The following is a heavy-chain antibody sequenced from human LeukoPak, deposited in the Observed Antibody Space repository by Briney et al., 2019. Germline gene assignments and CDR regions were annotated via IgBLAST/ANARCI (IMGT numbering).Heavy chain of an antibody. CDR3: ARVSGSYYSY. CDR2: IYYSGST. D-gene: IGHD1-26*01. J-gene: IGHJ4*02. CDR1: GGSISSYY. Sequence: PSETLSLTCTVSGGSISSYYWSWIRQPPGKGLEWIGYIYYSGSTYYNPSLKSRVTISVDTSKNQFSLKLSSVTAADTAVYYCARVSGSYYSYWGRGTLVTVSS. V-gene: IGHV4-30-4*01.